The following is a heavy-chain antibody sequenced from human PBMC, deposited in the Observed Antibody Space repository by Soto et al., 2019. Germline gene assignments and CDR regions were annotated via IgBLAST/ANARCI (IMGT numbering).Heavy chain of an antibody. Sequence: GAAVKVSGKASGYTFTSYYMHWVRQAPGQGLEWMGIINPSGGSTSYAQKFHGRVTMTMDTSTSTVYMELSSLRSEDTAVYYCARNRPRLGSSWTLPFDYWGQGTLVTVSS. J-gene: IGHJ4*02. V-gene: IGHV1-46*01. CDR2: INPSGGST. CDR1: GYTFTSYY. CDR3: ARNRPRLGSSWTLPFDY. D-gene: IGHD6-13*01.